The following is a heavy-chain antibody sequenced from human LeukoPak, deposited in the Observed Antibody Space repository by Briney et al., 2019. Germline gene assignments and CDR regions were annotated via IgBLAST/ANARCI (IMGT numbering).Heavy chain of an antibody. CDR3: ASRGIVVVTAIPGWFDP. CDR2: ISGSGGST. V-gene: IGHV3-23*01. J-gene: IGHJ5*02. D-gene: IGHD2-21*02. CDR1: GFIFSSYA. Sequence: PGGSLRLSCAASGFIFSSYAMSWVRQAPGKGLEWVSAISGSGGSTYYADSVKGRFTISRDNSKNTLYLQMNSLRAEDTAVYYCASRGIVVVTAIPGWFDPWGQGTLVTVSS.